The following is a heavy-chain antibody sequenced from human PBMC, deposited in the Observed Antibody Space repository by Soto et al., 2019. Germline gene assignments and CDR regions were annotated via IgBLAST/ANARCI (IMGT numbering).Heavy chain of an antibody. V-gene: IGHV5-10-1*01. D-gene: IGHD3-10*01. CDR2: IDPSDSYT. CDR1: GYSFTSYW. J-gene: IGHJ5*02. Sequence: GESLKISCKGSGYSFTSYWISWVRQMPGKGLERMGRIDPSDSYTNYSPSFQGHVTISADKSISTAYLQWSSLKASDTAMYYCARMVIGDYYGSGSYCFDPWGQGTLVTVSS. CDR3: ARMVIGDYYGSGSYCFDP.